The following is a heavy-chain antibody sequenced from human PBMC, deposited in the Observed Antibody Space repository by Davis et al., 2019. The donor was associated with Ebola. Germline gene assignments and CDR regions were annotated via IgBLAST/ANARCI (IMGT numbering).Heavy chain of an antibody. CDR1: GYTFTSYY. CDR3: ARLVSGDYYYYDYMDV. Sequence: ASVKVSCKASGYTFTSYYMHWVRQAPGQGLEWMGIINPSGGSTSYAQKFQGRVTITADESTSTAYMELSSLRSEDTAVYYCARLVSGDYYYYDYMDVWGKGTTVTVSS. J-gene: IGHJ6*03. D-gene: IGHD7-27*01. V-gene: IGHV1-46*01. CDR2: INPSGGST.